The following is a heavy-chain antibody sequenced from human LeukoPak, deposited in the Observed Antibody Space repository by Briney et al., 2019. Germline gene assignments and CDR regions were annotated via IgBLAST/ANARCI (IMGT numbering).Heavy chain of an antibody. J-gene: IGHJ4*02. Sequence: GGSLRLSCAASGFTVSSNYMSWVRQAPGKGLEWVSVIYSGGSTYYADSVKGRFTISKDNSKNTLYLQMNSLGADDTAVYYCARGLPALFQFDYWGQGTLVTVSS. D-gene: IGHD2-2*01. CDR2: IYSGGST. V-gene: IGHV3-53*01. CDR1: GFTVSSNY. CDR3: ARGLPALFQFDY.